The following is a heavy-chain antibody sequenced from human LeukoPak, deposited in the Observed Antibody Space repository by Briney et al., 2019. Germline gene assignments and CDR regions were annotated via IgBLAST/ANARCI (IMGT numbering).Heavy chain of an antibody. Sequence: PGRSLRLSCAASGFTFSSYGMHWVRQAPGKGLEWVAVISYDGSSKYYADSVKGRFTISRDNSKNTLYLQMNSLRAEDTAVYYCAKSIVGATPQDYWGQGTLVTVSS. CDR2: ISYDGSSK. J-gene: IGHJ4*02. D-gene: IGHD1-26*01. CDR1: GFTFSSYG. CDR3: AKSIVGATPQDY. V-gene: IGHV3-30*18.